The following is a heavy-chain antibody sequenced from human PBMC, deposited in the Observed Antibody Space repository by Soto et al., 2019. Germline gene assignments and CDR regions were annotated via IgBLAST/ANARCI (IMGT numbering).Heavy chain of an antibody. J-gene: IGHJ4*02. D-gene: IGHD3-22*01. CDR2: FFIGGST. V-gene: IGHV4-59*01. Sequence: PSETLSLTCTVSGGSISSYYWSWIRQPPGKGLEWIASFFIGGSTYYNPSLKSRVTISVDTSKNQFSLKLSSVTAADTAVYYCARVDSSGSYFDYWGQGTLVTVSS. CDR1: GGSISSYY. CDR3: ARVDSSGSYFDY.